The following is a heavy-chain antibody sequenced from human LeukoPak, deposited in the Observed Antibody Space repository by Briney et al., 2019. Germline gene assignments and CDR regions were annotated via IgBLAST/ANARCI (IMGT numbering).Heavy chain of an antibody. D-gene: IGHD3-10*01. Sequence: SETLSLTCAVYGGSFSGYYWSWIRQPPGKGLEWIGETNHSGSTNYNPSLKSRVTISVDTSKNQFSLKLSSVTAADTAVYYCARAVITMVRGVIITPNYYYGMDVWGQGTTVTVSS. V-gene: IGHV4-34*01. CDR2: TNHSGST. J-gene: IGHJ6*02. CDR1: GGSFSGYY. CDR3: ARAVITMVRGVIITPNYYYGMDV.